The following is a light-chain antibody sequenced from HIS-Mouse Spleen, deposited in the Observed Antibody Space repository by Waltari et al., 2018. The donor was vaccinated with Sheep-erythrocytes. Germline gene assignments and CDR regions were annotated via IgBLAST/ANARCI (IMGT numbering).Light chain of an antibody. CDR3: GADHGSGSNFVYV. Sequence: QPVLTQPPSASASLGASVTLTCTLSSGHRNYKVAWYQQRPGKGPRFVMRVGTGGIVGSKGDGIPDRFSVLGSGLNRYLTIKNIQEEDESDYHCGADHGSGSNFVYVFGTGTKVTVL. J-gene: IGLJ1*01. V-gene: IGLV9-49*01. CDR1: SGHRNYK. CDR2: VGTGGIVG.